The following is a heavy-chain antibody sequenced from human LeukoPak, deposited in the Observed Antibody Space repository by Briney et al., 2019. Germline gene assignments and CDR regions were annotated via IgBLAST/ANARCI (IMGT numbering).Heavy chain of an antibody. D-gene: IGHD5-18*01. CDR1: GFTFSSYS. J-gene: IGHJ5*02. CDR2: ISSSSSYI. Sequence: GGSLRLSCAASGFTFSSYSMNWVRQAPGKGLEWVPSISSSSSYIYYADSVKGRFTISRDNAKNSLYLQMNSLRAEDTALYYCARDRGVDTAMVNWFDPWGQGTLVTVSS. CDR3: ARDRGVDTAMVNWFDP. V-gene: IGHV3-21*04.